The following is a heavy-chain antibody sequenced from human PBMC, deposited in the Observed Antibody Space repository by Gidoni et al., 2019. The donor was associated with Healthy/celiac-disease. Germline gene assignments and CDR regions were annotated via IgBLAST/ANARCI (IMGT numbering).Heavy chain of an antibody. D-gene: IGHD6-6*01. CDR3: ARAISSRPPLFDY. V-gene: IGHV4-61*02. J-gene: IGHJ4*02. Sequence: QVQLQESGPGLVKPSQTLSLTCTVSGGSISSGSYYWSWIRQPAGKGLEWIGRIYTSGSTNYNPSLKSRVTISVDTSKNQFSLKLSSVTAADTAVYYCARAISSRPPLFDYWGQGTLVTVSS. CDR1: GGSISSGSYY. CDR2: IYTSGST.